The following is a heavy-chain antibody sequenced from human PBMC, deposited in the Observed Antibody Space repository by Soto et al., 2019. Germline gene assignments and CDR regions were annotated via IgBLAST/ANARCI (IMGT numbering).Heavy chain of an antibody. D-gene: IGHD1-26*01. Sequence: QVQLQESGPGLVKPSQTLSLTCTVSGGSIRSEDYYWSWIRQPPGKGLEWIGYISYSGRTAYTSSRMTGVIISVDTTKTQVSLKLNSATAADTAVYCGARVRIVGSTTIDYGGKGTLVTVPS. CDR3: ARVRIVGSTTIDY. CDR1: GGSIRSEDYY. J-gene: IGHJ4*02. CDR2: ISYSGRT. V-gene: IGHV4-30-4*01.